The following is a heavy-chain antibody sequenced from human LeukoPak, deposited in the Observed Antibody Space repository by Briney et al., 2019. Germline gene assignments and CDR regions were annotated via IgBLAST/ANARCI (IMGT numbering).Heavy chain of an antibody. CDR2: IYHSGST. CDR1: GGSISSSNW. D-gene: IGHD6-6*01. V-gene: IGHV4-4*02. Sequence: SGTLSLTCAVSGGSISSSNWWSWVRQPPGKGLEWIGEIYHSGSTNYNPSLKTRVTISLDNSENHFSLNLSSVTAADTAVYYCARDRPGQLDYYYYGMDVWGQGTTVTVSS. J-gene: IGHJ6*02. CDR3: ARDRPGQLDYYYYGMDV.